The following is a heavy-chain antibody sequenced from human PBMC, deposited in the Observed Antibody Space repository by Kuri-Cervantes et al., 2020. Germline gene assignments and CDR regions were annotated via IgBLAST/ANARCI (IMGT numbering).Heavy chain of an antibody. J-gene: IGHJ5*02. CDR3: ARDLPPSS. V-gene: IGHV3-7*01. Sequence: GGSLRLSCAASGFTFSNAWMSWVRQAPGEGLEWVANIKQDGSEKYYVDSVKGRFTISRDNAKNSLYLQMNSLRAEDTAVYSCARDLPPSSWGQGTLVTVSS. CDR2: IKQDGSEK. CDR1: GFTFSNAW.